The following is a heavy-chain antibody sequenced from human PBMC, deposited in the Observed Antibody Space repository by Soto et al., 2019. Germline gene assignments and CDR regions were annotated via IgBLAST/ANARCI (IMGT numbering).Heavy chain of an antibody. CDR1: GFTFSTYS. V-gene: IGHV3-48*01. D-gene: IGHD3-22*01. CDR2: ISSTRGTI. Sequence: DVQLVESGGGLVQPGGSLRLSCVASGFTFSTYSMNWVRQAPGKGLEWVSYISSTRGTIYYADSVKGRFTISRDNAKSPMYLQMNSLRVEDTAVYFCARRDIRSGYYTFDYRGQGTLVTVSS. J-gene: IGHJ4*02. CDR3: ARRDIRSGYYTFDY.